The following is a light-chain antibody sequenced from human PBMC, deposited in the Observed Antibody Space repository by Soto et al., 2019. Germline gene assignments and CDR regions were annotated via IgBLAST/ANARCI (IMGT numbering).Light chain of an antibody. V-gene: IGKV1-5*01. Sequence: DIQMTQSPSTLSASVGDRVTITCRASQSIGSWLAWYQQRPGKAPKLLIYDASNLGSGVPSRFSGSGSETEFTLTISSLQPDDFATYFCQQYNIYFRTFGQGTKVDIK. J-gene: IGKJ1*01. CDR3: QQYNIYFRT. CDR1: QSIGSW. CDR2: DAS.